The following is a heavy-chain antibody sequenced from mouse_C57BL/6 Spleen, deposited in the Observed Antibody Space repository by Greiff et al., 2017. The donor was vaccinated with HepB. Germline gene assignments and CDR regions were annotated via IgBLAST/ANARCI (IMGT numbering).Heavy chain of an antibody. CDR3: ARAYDGYFYFDY. V-gene: IGHV1-80*01. CDR1: GYAFSSYW. CDR2: IYPGDGDT. J-gene: IGHJ2*01. Sequence: VKLMESGAELVKPGASVKISCKASGYAFSSYWMNWVKQRPGKGLEWIGQIYPGDGDTNYNGKFKGKATLTADKSSSTAYMQLSSLTSEDSAVYFCARAYDGYFYFDYWGQGTTLTVSS. D-gene: IGHD2-3*01.